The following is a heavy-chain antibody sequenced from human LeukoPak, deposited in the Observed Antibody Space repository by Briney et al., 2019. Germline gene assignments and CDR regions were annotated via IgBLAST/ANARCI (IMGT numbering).Heavy chain of an antibody. CDR1: GGTFSSYA. CDR3: ARDTTYRWGFDP. V-gene: IGHV1-18*01. J-gene: IGHJ5*02. CDR2: ISAYNGNT. Sequence: GASVKVSCKASGGTFSSYAISWVRQALGQGLEWMGWISAYNGNTNYAQKLQGRVTMTTDTSTSTAYMELRSLRSDDTAVYYCARDTTYRWGFDPWGQGTLVTVSS. D-gene: IGHD4-11*01.